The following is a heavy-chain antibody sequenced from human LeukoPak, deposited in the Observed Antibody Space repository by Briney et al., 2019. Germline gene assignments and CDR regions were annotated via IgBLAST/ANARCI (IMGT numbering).Heavy chain of an antibody. V-gene: IGHV1-2*02. CDR3: ARAVYSSSTDFDY. CDR1: GYTFTGYY. CDR2: INPNSGGT. D-gene: IGHD6-6*01. J-gene: IGHJ4*02. Sequence: GASVKVSCTASGYTFTGYYMHWVRQAPGQGLEWMGWINPNSGGTNYAQKFQGRVTMTRDTSISTAYMELSRLRSDDTAVYYCARAVYSSSTDFDYWGQGTLVTVSS.